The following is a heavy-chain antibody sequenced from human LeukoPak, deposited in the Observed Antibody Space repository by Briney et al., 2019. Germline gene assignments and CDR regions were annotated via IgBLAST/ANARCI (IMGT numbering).Heavy chain of an antibody. CDR2: INHSGST. CDR1: GGSFSGYY. D-gene: IGHD1-26*01. J-gene: IGHJ6*03. V-gene: IGHV4-34*01. Sequence: SETLSLTCAVYGGSFSGYYWSWIRQPPGKGLEWLGEINHSGSTNYNPSLKSRVTISVDTSKNQFSLKLSSVTAADTAVYYCARGPRYSGSYLPSYMDVWGKGTTVTVSS. CDR3: ARGPRYSGSYLPSYMDV.